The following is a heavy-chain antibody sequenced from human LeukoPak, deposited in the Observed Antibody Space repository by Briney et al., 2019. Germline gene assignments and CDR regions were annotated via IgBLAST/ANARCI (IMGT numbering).Heavy chain of an antibody. J-gene: IGHJ4*01. CDR3: ARTGVVATSYFFDY. V-gene: IGHV4-59*01. D-gene: IGHD5-12*01. CDR1: GGSFSSYY. Sequence: SSETLSLTCAVYGGSFSSYYWSWIRQPPGKGLEWIGFIYYSGSANYNPSLRSRVTISVDTSKNQFSLKLTSVTAADTAVYYCARTGVVATSYFFDYWGHGTLVTVSS. CDR2: IYYSGSA.